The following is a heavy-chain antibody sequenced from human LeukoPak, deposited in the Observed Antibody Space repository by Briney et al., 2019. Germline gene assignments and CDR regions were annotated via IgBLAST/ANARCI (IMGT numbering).Heavy chain of an antibody. V-gene: IGHV4-31*03. CDR2: IYNGGTT. CDR1: GGSISSGGYY. D-gene: IGHD2-21*01. J-gene: IGHJ4*02. Sequence: SQTLSLTCTVSGGSISSGGYYWSWIRQLPGKGLEWIGYIYNGGTTYYNPSLKSRVIISVDTSKNQFSLKLKSVTAADTAMYYCARGARFFAYYDYWGQGTLVTVSS. CDR3: ARGARFFAYYDY.